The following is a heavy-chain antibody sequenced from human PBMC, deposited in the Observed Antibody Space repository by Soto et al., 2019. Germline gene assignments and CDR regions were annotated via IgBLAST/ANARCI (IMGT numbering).Heavy chain of an antibody. J-gene: IGHJ6*03. V-gene: IGHV3-21*01. CDR2: ISSSSSYI. Sequence: GGSLRLSCAASGFTFSSYSMNWVRQAPGKGLERVSSISSSSSYIYYADSVKGRFTISRDNAKNSLYLQMNSLRAEDTAVYYCARVNCTNGVCSHYYYYMDVWGKGTTVTVSS. D-gene: IGHD2-8*01. CDR1: GFTFSSYS. CDR3: ARVNCTNGVCSHYYYYMDV.